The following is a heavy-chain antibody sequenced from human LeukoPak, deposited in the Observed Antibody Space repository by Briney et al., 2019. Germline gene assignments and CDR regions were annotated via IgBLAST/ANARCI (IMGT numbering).Heavy chain of an antibody. V-gene: IGHV1-69*13. J-gene: IGHJ5*02. CDR1: GGTFSSYA. Sequence: ASVKVSCKASGGTFSSYAISWVRQAPGQGLEWMGGIIPIFGTANYAQKFQGRVTITADESTSTAYMELSSLRSEDTAVYYCARRHAQLLSYGSGFDPWGQGTLVTVSS. CDR3: ARRHAQLLSYGSGFDP. CDR2: IIPIFGTA. D-gene: IGHD2-2*01.